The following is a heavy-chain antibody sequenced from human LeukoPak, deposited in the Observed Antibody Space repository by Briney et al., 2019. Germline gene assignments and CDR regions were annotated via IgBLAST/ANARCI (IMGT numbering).Heavy chain of an antibody. CDR2: FYYRGAT. V-gene: IGHV4-61*03. CDR1: GYSFTSGHY. D-gene: IGHD3-10*01. CDR3: ASGSYSGRAHLDF. J-gene: IGHJ4*02. Sequence: SETLSLTCSVSGYSFTSGHYWGWIRPPPGKGLEWIGCFYYRGATTYNPSLKGRVFISADTSKNHFSLRLDSVTAADTAVYYCASGSYSGRAHLDFWGLGTLVSVSS.